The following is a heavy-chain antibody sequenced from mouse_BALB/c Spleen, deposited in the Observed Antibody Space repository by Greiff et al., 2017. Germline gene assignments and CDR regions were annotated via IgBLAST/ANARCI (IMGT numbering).Heavy chain of an antibody. D-gene: IGHD1-1*01. CDR1: GFTFSSFG. CDR2: ISSGSSTI. V-gene: IGHV5-17*02. CDR3: ARYYYGSRNWYFDV. J-gene: IGHJ1*01. Sequence: EVQGVESGGGLVQPGGSRKLSCAASGFTFSSFGMHWVRQAPEKGLEWVAYISSGSSTICYADTVKGRFTISRDNPKNTLFLQMTSLRSEDTAMYYCARYYYGSRNWYFDVWGAGTTVTVSS.